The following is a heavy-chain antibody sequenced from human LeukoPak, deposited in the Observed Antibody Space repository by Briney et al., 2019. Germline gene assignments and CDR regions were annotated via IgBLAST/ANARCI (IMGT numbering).Heavy chain of an antibody. CDR3: ATSSGWKSNIDY. CDR1: GYTFTSYY. D-gene: IGHD6-19*01. V-gene: IGHV1-46*01. Sequence: ASVKVSCKASGYTFTSYYMHWVRQAPGQGLECMGIINPSGGSTTYAQKFQGRVTMTRDTSISTAYMELSRLRSDDTAVFYCATSSGWKSNIDYWGQGTLVTVSS. CDR2: INPSGGST. J-gene: IGHJ4*02.